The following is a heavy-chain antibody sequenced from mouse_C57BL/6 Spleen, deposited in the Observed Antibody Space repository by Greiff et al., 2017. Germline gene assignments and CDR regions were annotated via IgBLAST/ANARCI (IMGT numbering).Heavy chain of an antibody. CDR1: GFTFSDYG. D-gene: IGHD2-1*01. Sequence: EVKLVESGGGLVKPGGSLKLSCAASGFTFSDYGMHWVRQAPEKGLEWVAYISSGSSTIYYADTVKGRFTISRDNAKNTLFLQMTSLRSEDTAMYYCAREVRKAFDYWGQGTTLTVSS. CDR2: ISSGSSTI. V-gene: IGHV5-17*01. J-gene: IGHJ2*01. CDR3: AREVRKAFDY.